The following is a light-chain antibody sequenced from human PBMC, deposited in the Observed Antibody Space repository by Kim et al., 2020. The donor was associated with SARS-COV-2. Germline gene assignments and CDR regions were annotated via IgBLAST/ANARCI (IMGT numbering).Light chain of an antibody. V-gene: IGLV3-19*01. CDR3: NSRDTSGYRVV. Sequence: ALGQTGRIKCQGDSLRRDYASWNQQKPGQAPLLVIYGKDNRPSGIPDRFAGSNSGNTASLTITGAQAEDEADYYCNSRDTSGYRVVFGGGTKLTVL. CDR2: GKD. J-gene: IGLJ2*01. CDR1: SLRRDY.